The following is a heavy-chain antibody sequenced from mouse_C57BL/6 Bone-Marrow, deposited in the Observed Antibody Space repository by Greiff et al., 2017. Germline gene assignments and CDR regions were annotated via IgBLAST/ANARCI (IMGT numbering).Heavy chain of an antibody. CDR2: IDPSDSYT. CDR1: GYTFTSYW. Sequence: QVQLKQPGAELVRPGTSVKLSCKASGYTFTSYWMHWVKQRPGQGLEWIGVIDPSDSYTNYNQKFKGKATLTVDTSSSTAYMQLSSLTSEDSAVYYCARCDYDDYWGQGTTLTVSS. CDR3: ARCDYDDY. J-gene: IGHJ2*01. V-gene: IGHV1-59*01. D-gene: IGHD2-4*01.